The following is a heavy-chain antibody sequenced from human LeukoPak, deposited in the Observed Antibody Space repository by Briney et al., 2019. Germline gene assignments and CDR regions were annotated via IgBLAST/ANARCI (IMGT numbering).Heavy chain of an antibody. Sequence: GGSLRLSCAASGFTFSSYAMSWVRQAPGKGLEWVSAISGSGGSTYYADSVKGRFTISRDNSKNTLYLQMNSLRAEDTAVYYCAKWTYYYDSSGYYYFDYWGQVTLVTVSS. CDR1: GFTFSSYA. CDR2: ISGSGGST. J-gene: IGHJ4*02. D-gene: IGHD3-22*01. V-gene: IGHV3-23*01. CDR3: AKWTYYYDSSGYYYFDY.